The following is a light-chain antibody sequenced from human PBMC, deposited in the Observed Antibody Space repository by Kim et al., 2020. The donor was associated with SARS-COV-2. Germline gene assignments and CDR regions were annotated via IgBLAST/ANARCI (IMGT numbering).Light chain of an antibody. CDR3: SSYTSSSTRV. CDR1: SSDVGGYNY. Sequence: GPSITISCTGTSSDVGGYNYVSGYQQHPGKAPNLLIYDVSNRPSGVSNRFSGSKSGNTASLTISGLQAEDEADYYCSSYTSSSTRVFGGGTQLTVL. J-gene: IGLJ3*02. CDR2: DVS. V-gene: IGLV2-14*03.